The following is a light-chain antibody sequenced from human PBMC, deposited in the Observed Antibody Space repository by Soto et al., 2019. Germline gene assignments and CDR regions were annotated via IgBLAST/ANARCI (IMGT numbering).Light chain of an antibody. V-gene: IGLV2-14*01. CDR2: EVS. J-gene: IGLJ1*01. CDR1: SSDVGGYNY. CDR3: SSYTNINTRACV. Sequence: QSALTQPASVSGSPGQSITISCTGTSSDVGGYNYVSWYQQHPGKAPKLMIYEVSNRPSGVSNRFSGSKSGNTASLTISGLRAEDEDDYYCSSYTNINTRACVFGTGTKLTVL.